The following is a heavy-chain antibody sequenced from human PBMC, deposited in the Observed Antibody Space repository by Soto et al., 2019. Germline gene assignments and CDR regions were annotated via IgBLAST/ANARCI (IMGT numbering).Heavy chain of an antibody. CDR3: ARGNWNGMDV. CDR1: GGSISSYY. CDR2: IYYSGST. J-gene: IGHJ6*02. Sequence: LSLTCTVSGGSISSYYWSWIRQPPGKGLEWIGYIYYSGSTNYNPSLKSRVTISVDTSKNQFSLKLSSVTAADTAVYYCARGNWNGMDVWGQGTTVTVSS. V-gene: IGHV4-59*01. D-gene: IGHD1-20*01.